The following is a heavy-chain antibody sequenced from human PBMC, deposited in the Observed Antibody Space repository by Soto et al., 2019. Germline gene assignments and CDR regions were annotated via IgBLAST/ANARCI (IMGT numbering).Heavy chain of an antibody. D-gene: IGHD2-2*01. J-gene: IGHJ6*03. Sequence: EVQLLESGGGLVQPGGSLRLSCVASGFTFGSYAMSWVRQAPEKGPEWVAILGGNGFTTYYADSVKGRFTISGDKSKSTLFLQMNSLRADDTGVYYCAKALRPSLNFFYYMYVWGRGTAVTVSS. CDR1: GFTFGSYA. CDR3: AKALRPSLNFFYYMYV. V-gene: IGHV3-23*01. CDR2: LGGNGFTT.